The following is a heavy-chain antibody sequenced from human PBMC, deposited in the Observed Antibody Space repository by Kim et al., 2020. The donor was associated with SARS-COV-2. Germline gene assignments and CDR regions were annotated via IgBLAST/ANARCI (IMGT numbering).Heavy chain of an antibody. Sequence: ADSVKGRLKISRDNAKNNLYLQMNSLRAEDTAVYYCTRDTAYSYAYKWFDPWGQGTLVTVSS. CDR3: TRDTAYSYAYKWFDP. V-gene: IGHV3-74*01. D-gene: IGHD5-18*01. J-gene: IGHJ5*02.